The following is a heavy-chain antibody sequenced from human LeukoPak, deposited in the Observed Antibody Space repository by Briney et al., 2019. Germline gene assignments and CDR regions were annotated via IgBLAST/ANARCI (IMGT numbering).Heavy chain of an antibody. D-gene: IGHD6-19*01. CDR1: GYTFTSCD. Sequence: ASVKVSCKASGYTFTSCDINWVRQATGQGHEWMGWMNPNSGNTGYGQSCQGRITMTRDISIGTAYMELSNLTSEDTAIYYCTRGSSGRRDNWGQGTLVTVSA. J-gene: IGHJ4*02. CDR2: MNPNSGNT. V-gene: IGHV1-8*01. CDR3: TRGSSGRRDN.